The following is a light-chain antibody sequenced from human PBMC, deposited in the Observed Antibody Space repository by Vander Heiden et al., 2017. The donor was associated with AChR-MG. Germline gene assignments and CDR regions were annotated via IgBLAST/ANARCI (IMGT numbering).Light chain of an antibody. CDR3: QVCDSSSGV. J-gene: IGLJ2*01. CDR2: RDS. CDR1: NIGSKN. V-gene: IGLV3-9*01. Sequence: SYELPQPLSGSVALGETARITCGGKNIGSKNVHWHQQKPGQAPVMVIYRDSNRPAGIPGRFSGSNSGTTATLTISRAKAGDEGDYYCQVCDSSSGVFGGGTKLTVL.